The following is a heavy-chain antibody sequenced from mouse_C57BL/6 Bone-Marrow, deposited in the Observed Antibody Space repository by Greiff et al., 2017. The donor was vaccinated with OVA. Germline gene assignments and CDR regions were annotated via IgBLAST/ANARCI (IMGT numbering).Heavy chain of an antibody. CDR2: IYPGNSDT. D-gene: IGHD1-1*01. Sequence: VQLQQSGTVLARPGASVKMSCKTSGYTFTSYWMHWVKQRPGQGLEWIGAIYPGNSDTSYNQKFKGKAKLTAVTSASTAYMELSSLTNEDSAVYYCTGCYGSSYPLYFDYWGQGTTLTVSS. J-gene: IGHJ2*01. CDR1: GYTFTSYW. V-gene: IGHV1-5*01. CDR3: TGCYGSSYPLYFDY.